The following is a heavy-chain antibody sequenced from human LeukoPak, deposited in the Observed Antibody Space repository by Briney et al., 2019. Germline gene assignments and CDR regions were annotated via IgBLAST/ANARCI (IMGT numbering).Heavy chain of an antibody. J-gene: IGHJ3*02. V-gene: IGHV4-4*07. D-gene: IGHD3-9*01. CDR1: GGSISSYY. Sequence: SETLSLTCTVSGGSISSYYWSWIRQPAGKGLEWIGRIYTSGSTNYNRSLKSRLTMSIDTSKNQFSLKLSSVTAADTAVYYCARVRTYYDILTGYSDNAFDIWGQGTMVTVSS. CDR2: IYTSGST. CDR3: ARVRTYYDILTGYSDNAFDI.